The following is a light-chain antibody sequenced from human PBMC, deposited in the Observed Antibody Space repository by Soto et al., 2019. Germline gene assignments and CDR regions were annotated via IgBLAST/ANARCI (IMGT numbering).Light chain of an antibody. Sequence: QSALTQPASVSGSPGQSITISCTGTSSDVGSYNLVSWYQQHPGKAPKLMIYEGSKRPSGVSNRFSGSKSGNTASLIISGLQAEDEADYYCCSYAGRSTLFGGGTKLTVL. V-gene: IGLV2-23*01. J-gene: IGLJ2*01. CDR2: EGS. CDR1: SSDVGSYNL. CDR3: CSYAGRSTL.